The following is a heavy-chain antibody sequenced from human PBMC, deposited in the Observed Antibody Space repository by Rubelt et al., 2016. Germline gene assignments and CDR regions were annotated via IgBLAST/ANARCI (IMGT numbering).Heavy chain of an antibody. V-gene: IGHV3-48*04. J-gene: IGHJ4*02. Sequence: LVQPGESLRLSCEGSGFTFSSYSMDWVRQVPGKGLEWISYISGGMETIYYADSVRGRFTISRDNAKNSLYQQMDSLRAEDTAVYYCARGYLSNSFDYWGQGTLVTVSS. D-gene: IGHD4-11*01. CDR2: ISGGMETI. CDR1: GFTFSSYS. CDR3: ARGYLSNSFDY.